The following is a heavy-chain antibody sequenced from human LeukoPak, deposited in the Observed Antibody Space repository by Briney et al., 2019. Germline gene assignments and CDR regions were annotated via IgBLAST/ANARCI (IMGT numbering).Heavy chain of an antibody. D-gene: IGHD3-22*01. CDR1: GFTFSSYS. CDR3: ARDDYYDSSGYYSGTFDY. J-gene: IGHJ4*02. CDR2: ISSSSTI. Sequence: GGSLRLSCAASGFTFSSYSMNWVRQAPGKGLEWVSYISSSSTIYYADSVKGRFTISRDNAKNSLYLQMNSLRAEDTAVYYCARDDYYDSSGYYSGTFDYWGQGTLVTVSS. V-gene: IGHV3-48*01.